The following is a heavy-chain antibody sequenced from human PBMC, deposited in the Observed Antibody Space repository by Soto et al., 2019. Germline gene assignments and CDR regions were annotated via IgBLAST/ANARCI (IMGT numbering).Heavy chain of an antibody. Sequence: QVQLVQSGAEVKKPGSSVKVSCKASGGTFSSYAISWVRQAPGQGLEWMGGIIPIFGTANYAQKFQGRVTTTADEHTRTGYMERSSLRSEDTAVYYCAREESKGLPLRHWGQGTLVTVSS. CDR1: GGTFSSYA. V-gene: IGHV1-69*01. J-gene: IGHJ4*02. CDR3: AREESKGLPLRH. D-gene: IGHD4-17*01. CDR2: IIPIFGTA.